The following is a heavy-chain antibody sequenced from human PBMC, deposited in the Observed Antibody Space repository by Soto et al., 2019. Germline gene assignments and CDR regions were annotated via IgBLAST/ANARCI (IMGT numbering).Heavy chain of an antibody. J-gene: IGHJ4*02. CDR3: VKDFRGGYDWTHD. D-gene: IGHD5-12*01. CDR2: IRGSGGPT. CDR1: GFTFSNYA. V-gene: IGHV3-23*01. Sequence: EVQLLESGGDLVQPGGSLRPSCAASGFTFSNYAMSWVRQAPGKGLEWVSLIRGSGGPTNYADSVKGRLTVSRDNSKNMLFLQMNSLRAEDTAVYYCVKDFRGGYDWTHDWGQGTLVTVSS.